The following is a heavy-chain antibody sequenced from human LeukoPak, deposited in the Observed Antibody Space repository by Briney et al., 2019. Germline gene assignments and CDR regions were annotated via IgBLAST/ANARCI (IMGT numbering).Heavy chain of an antibody. J-gene: IGHJ4*02. V-gene: IGHV4-4*09. Sequence: SETLSLTCTVSGGSISSYYWSWIRQPPGKGLEWIGYIYTSGSTNYNPSLKSRVTISVDTSKNQFSLKLSSVTAADTAVYYCARHFFGGSYIFDYWGQGTLVTVSS. CDR1: GGSISSYY. CDR3: ARHFFGGSYIFDY. D-gene: IGHD1-26*01. CDR2: IYTSGST.